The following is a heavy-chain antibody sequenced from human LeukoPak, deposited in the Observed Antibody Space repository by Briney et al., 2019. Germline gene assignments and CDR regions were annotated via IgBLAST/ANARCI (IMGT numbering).Heavy chain of an antibody. Sequence: ASVKVSCKASGYTFTRYYMHWVRQAPGQGLEWMGWINPNSGGTNYAQKFQGRVTMTRDTSISTAYMELSRLRSDDTAVYYCARVEGYCSSTSCYNYYYGMDVWGEGTTVTVSS. CDR3: ARVEGYCSSTSCYNYYYGMDV. J-gene: IGHJ6*04. V-gene: IGHV1-2*02. D-gene: IGHD2-2*02. CDR2: INPNSGGT. CDR1: GYTFTRYY.